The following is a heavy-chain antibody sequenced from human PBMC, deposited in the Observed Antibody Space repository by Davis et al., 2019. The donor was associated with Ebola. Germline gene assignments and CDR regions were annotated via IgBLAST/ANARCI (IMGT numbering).Heavy chain of an antibody. CDR1: GGSFSGYY. J-gene: IGHJ6*02. V-gene: IGHV4-34*01. CDR2: INHSGST. Sequence: MPSETLSLTCAVYGGSFSGYYRSWIRQPPGKGLEWIGEINHSGSTNYNPSLKSRVTISVDTSKNQFSLKLSSVTAADTAVYYCAKRPRPTYYYYGMDVWGQGTTVTVSS. D-gene: IGHD1-14*01. CDR3: AKRPRPTYYYYGMDV.